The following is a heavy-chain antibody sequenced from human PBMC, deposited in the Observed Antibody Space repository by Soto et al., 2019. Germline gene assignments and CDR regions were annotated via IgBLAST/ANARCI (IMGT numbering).Heavy chain of an antibody. V-gene: IGHV4-59*01. D-gene: IGHD6-13*01. CDR3: ARGIGIAAAGSGGGIDY. CDR2: IYYSGST. Sequence: SGTLSLTCTASGGSISIYYWSWIRQPPGKGLEWIGYIYYSGSTNYNPSLKSRVTISVDTSKNQFSLKLSSVTAADTAVYYCARGIGIAAAGSGGGIDYWGQGTLVTVSS. CDR1: GGSISIYY. J-gene: IGHJ4*02.